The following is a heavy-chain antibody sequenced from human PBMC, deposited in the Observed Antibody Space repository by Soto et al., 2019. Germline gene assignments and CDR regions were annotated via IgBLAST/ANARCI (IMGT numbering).Heavy chain of an antibody. J-gene: IGHJ3*02. CDR1: GFTVSSNY. V-gene: IGHV3-53*01. Sequence: GGSLRLSCAASGFTVSSNYMSWVRQAPGKGLEWVSVIYSGGSTYYADSVKGRFTISRDNSKNTLYLQMNSLRAEDTAVYYCARDSTMYSSSFYAFDIWGQGTMVTVSS. CDR3: ARDSTMYSSSFYAFDI. CDR2: IYSGGST. D-gene: IGHD6-6*01.